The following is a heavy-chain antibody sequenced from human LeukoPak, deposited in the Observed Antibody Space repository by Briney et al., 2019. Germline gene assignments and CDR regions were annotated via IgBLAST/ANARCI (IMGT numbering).Heavy chain of an antibody. D-gene: IGHD4-17*01. CDR3: ARSYGDYVGSYYYYYMDV. V-gene: IGHV1-69*05. Sequence: ASVKVSCKASGGTFSSYAISWVRQAPGQGLEWMGRIIPIFGTANYAQKFQGRVTITTDESTSTAYMELSSLRSEDTAVYYCARSYGDYVGSYYYYYMDVWGKGTTVTVSS. J-gene: IGHJ6*03. CDR2: IIPIFGTA. CDR1: GGTFSSYA.